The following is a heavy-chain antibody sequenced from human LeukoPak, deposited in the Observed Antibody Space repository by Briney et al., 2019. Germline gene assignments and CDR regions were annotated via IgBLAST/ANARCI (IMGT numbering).Heavy chain of an antibody. Sequence: PSQTLSLTCTVSADSLSSGGHYWAWIRQFPGKGLESIGFIHHSGRSRHNPSLKDRVAISVDTSRKQFALRLSSVTAADTAMYYCARGGNRFGGFYFDYWGQGIQVIVSS. CDR1: ADSLSSGGHY. CDR2: IHHSGRS. CDR3: ARGGNRFGGFYFDY. V-gene: IGHV4-31*03. J-gene: IGHJ4*02. D-gene: IGHD3-10*01.